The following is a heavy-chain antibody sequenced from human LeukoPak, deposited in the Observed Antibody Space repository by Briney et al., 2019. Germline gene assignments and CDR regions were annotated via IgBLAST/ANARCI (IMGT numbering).Heavy chain of an antibody. CDR2: IRYDGSTR. D-gene: IGHD1-14*01. Sequence: GGSLRLSCAASGFTFSDLGMHWVRQAPGKGLEWVAFIRYDGSTRSYADSVKGRFTISRDNSKNTLYLQMSGLRVDDTALYYCAAVDNRVSFDCWGQGTLVAVSS. J-gene: IGHJ4*02. V-gene: IGHV3-30*02. CDR3: AAVDNRVSFDC. CDR1: GFTFSDLG.